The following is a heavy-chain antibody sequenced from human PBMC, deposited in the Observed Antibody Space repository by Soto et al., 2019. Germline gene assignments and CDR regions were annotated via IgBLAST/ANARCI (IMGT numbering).Heavy chain of an antibody. Sequence: QVQLVQSGAEVKKPGASVKVSCKASGYSFTSYGISWVRQAPGQGLEWMGWISHYNGDTNYAQKRQGRLTMTTDTATSTAYMELRSLRSDDTAVYFCARDLNSASYYNYWGQGTLVTVSS. CDR2: ISHYNGDT. CDR3: ARDLNSASYYNY. D-gene: IGHD1-26*01. CDR1: GYSFTSYG. J-gene: IGHJ4*02. V-gene: IGHV1-18*01.